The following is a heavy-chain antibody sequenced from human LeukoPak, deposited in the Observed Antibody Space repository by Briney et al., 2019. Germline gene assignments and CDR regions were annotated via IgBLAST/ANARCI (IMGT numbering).Heavy chain of an antibody. V-gene: IGHV3-9*01. CDR3: ARDYYDNSGSNYLGY. J-gene: IGHJ4*02. D-gene: IGHD3-22*01. CDR1: GFTFDDYA. CDR2: ISWNSGSI. Sequence: PGGSLRLSCAASGFTFDDYAMHWVRQAPGKGLEWVSGISWNSGSIGYADSVKGRFTISRDNSKNTLYLQMNSLRAEDTAVYYCARDYYDNSGSNYLGYWGQGTLVTVSS.